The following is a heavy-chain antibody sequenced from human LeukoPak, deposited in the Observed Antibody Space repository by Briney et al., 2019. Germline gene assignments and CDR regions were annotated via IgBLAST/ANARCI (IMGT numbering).Heavy chain of an antibody. D-gene: IGHD3-10*02. CDR2: ISSSGSTI. V-gene: IGHV3-48*04. Sequence: PGGSLRLSCAASGFTFSNYWMHWVRQAPGKGLEWVSYISSSGSTIYYADSVKGRFTISRDNAKNSLYLQVNSLRAEDTAVYYCAELGITMIGGVWGKGTTVTISS. CDR3: AELGITMIGGV. J-gene: IGHJ6*04. CDR1: GFTFSNYW.